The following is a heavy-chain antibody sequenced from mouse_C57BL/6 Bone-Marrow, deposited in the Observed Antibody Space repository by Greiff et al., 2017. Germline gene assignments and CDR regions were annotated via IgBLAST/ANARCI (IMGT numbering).Heavy chain of an antibody. V-gene: IGHV1-74*01. CDR2: IHPSDSDT. D-gene: IGHD2-5*01. J-gene: IGHJ4*01. Sequence: VQLQQPGAELVKPGASVKVSCKASGYTFTSYWMHWVKQRPGQGLEWIGRIHPSDSDTNYNQKFKGKATLTVVKSSSTAYMQLSSLTSEDSAVYYCAIGDYSNFDAMDYWGQGTSVTVSS. CDR1: GYTFTSYW. CDR3: AIGDYSNFDAMDY.